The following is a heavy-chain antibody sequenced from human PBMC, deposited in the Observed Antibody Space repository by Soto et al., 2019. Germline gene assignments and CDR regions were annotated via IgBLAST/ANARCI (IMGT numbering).Heavy chain of an antibody. Sequence: GSLRLSCAASGFTFSSYSMNWVRQAPGKGLEWVSYISSSSSTMYYADSVKGRFTISRDNAKNSLFLHMNSLRDEDTAVYYCARDSTDADSGSYSGDYWGQGTLVTVSS. CDR3: ARDSTDADSGSYSGDY. CDR1: GFTFSSYS. D-gene: IGHD1-26*01. V-gene: IGHV3-48*02. J-gene: IGHJ4*02. CDR2: ISSSSSTM.